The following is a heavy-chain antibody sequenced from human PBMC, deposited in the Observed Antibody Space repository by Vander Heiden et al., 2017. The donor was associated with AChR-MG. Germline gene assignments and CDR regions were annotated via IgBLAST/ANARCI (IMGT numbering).Heavy chain of an antibody. Sequence: QVQLVQSGAEVKKPGASVKVSCQASGYTFTGYYMHWVRQAPGQGLEWMGWINPNSGGTNYAQKFQGRVTMTRDTSISTAYMELSRLRSDDTAVYYCAFNQKGCSSTSCYTFFDYWGQGTLVTVSS. D-gene: IGHD2-2*02. CDR3: AFNQKGCSSTSCYTFFDY. J-gene: IGHJ4*02. V-gene: IGHV1-2*02. CDR1: GYTFTGYY. CDR2: INPNSGGT.